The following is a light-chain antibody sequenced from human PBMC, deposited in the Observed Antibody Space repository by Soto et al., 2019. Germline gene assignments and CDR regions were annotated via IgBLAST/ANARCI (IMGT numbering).Light chain of an antibody. J-gene: IGKJ1*01. CDR2: DAS. CDR3: QQYNSYSGT. CDR1: QSISSW. V-gene: IGKV1-5*01. Sequence: DIQMTQSASTVSASVGDRVTITCRASQSISSWLAWYQQKPGKAPKLLIYDASSLESGVPSRFSGSGSGTEFTLTISSLQPDDFATYYCQQYNSYSGTFGQGTRWIS.